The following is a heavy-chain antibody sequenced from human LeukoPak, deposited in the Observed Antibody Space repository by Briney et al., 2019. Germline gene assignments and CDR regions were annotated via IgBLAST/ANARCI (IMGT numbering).Heavy chain of an antibody. CDR1: GFTFSSHG. CDR2: KSIEGNNK. CDR3: VKDHPMNNRHY. V-gene: IGHV3-30*18. J-gene: IGHJ4*02. Sequence: GQSLRLSCAASGFTFSSHGMHWVRQAPGKGLEWEEFKSIEGNNKYEASPEKHRFTITKDKSKNTLHLKRNSLRAEHRAVYYCVKDHPMNNRHYWGEGTLVTVSS. D-gene: IGHD1-14*01.